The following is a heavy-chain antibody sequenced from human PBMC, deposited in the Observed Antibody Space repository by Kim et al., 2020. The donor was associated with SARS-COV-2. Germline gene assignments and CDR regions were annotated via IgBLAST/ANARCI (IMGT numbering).Heavy chain of an antibody. Sequence: SQMYNRDSVNGRFTITRDNSKNTLFLQLNRLGDEDTAVYYCARDLLGSIDYWGQGTLVTVSS. V-gene: IGHV3-33*01. CDR2: SQM. D-gene: IGHD1-1*01. CDR3: ARDLLGSIDY. J-gene: IGHJ4*02.